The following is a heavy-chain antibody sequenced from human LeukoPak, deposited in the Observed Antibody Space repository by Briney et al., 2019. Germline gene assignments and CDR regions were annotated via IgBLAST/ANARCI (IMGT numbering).Heavy chain of an antibody. CDR1: GFTFSSYA. J-gene: IGHJ5*02. CDR2: MSGGGGST. CDR3: TRNWGSDNWFDP. Sequence: GGSLRLSCAGSGFTFSSYAMNWVRQAPGKGLEWVSSMSGGGGSTYYADSVKGRFTISRDNSKNTLYLQMNSLRAEDTAVYYCTRNWGSDNWFDPWGQGTLVTVSS. V-gene: IGHV3-23*01. D-gene: IGHD7-27*01.